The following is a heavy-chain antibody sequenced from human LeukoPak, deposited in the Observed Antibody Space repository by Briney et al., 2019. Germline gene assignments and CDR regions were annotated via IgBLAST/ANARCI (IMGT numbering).Heavy chain of an antibody. D-gene: IGHD4-17*01. V-gene: IGHV3-15*01. CDR2: IKLKTDGGTT. Sequence: GESLKISCAASGFXFTNAWMSWVRPAPGKGLEWVGRIKLKTDGGTTDFAAPVKGRFTISRDDSKNTLYLQMNSLKTEDTAVYYCATDPGYGDYVKAWGQGTLVTVSS. CDR3: ATDPGYGDYVKA. CDR1: GFXFTNAW. J-gene: IGHJ4*02.